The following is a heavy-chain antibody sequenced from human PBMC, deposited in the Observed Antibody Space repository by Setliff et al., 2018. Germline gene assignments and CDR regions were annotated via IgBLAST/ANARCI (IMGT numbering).Heavy chain of an antibody. V-gene: IGHV3-23*01. Sequence: GGSLRLSCAASGLTFSDYYMSWVRQAPGKGLEWVSAISGSGGSTYYADSVKGRFTVSRDNSKNTLYLQMNSLRGEDTAVYYCAKDTGYYFDYWGQGTLVTVSS. J-gene: IGHJ4*02. D-gene: IGHD4-4*01. CDR3: AKDTGYYFDY. CDR1: GLTFSDYY. CDR2: ISGSGGST.